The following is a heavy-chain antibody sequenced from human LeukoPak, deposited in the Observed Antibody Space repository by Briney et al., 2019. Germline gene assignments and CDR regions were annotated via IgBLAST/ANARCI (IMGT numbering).Heavy chain of an antibody. CDR1: GGSISSYY. J-gene: IGHJ6*01. D-gene: IGHD6-13*01. CDR2: IYYSGST. Sequence: SETLSLTCTVSGGSISSYYWSWIRQPPGKGLEWIGYIYYSGSTNYNPSLKSRVTISVDTSKNQFSLKLSSVTAADTAVYYCARASSWGAAGTLWDYYGMYVWGQGTTVTVSS. CDR3: ARASSWGAAGTLWDYYGMYV. V-gene: IGHV4-59*01.